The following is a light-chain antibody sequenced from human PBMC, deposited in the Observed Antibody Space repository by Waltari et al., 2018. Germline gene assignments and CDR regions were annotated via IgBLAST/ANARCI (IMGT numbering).Light chain of an antibody. CDR1: QSISSY. CDR3: QQSYSTPLAT. J-gene: IGKJ3*01. CDR2: AAS. V-gene: IGKV1-39*01. Sequence: DIQMTQSPSSLPASVGDRVTITCRASQSISSYLNWYQQKPGKAPKLLIYAASSLQSGVPSRFSGSGSGTDFTLTISSLQPEDFATYYCQQSYSTPLATFGPGTKVDIK.